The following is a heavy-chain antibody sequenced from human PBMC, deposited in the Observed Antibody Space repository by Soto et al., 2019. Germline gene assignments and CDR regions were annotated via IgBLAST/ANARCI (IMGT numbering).Heavy chain of an antibody. CDR1: GFSFSSAW. V-gene: IGHV3-7*03. Sequence: EVQLVESGGGLVQPGGSLRLSCAVSGFSFSSAWMTWIRQAPGKGLERVAIMNEDGSERYYVDSVKGRFTISRDNAKNALFLQMNSLRVEDTAVCFCARDRDYSRFDYWGQGSLVTVSS. CDR3: ARDRDYSRFDY. CDR2: MNEDGSER. J-gene: IGHJ4*02. D-gene: IGHD4-4*01.